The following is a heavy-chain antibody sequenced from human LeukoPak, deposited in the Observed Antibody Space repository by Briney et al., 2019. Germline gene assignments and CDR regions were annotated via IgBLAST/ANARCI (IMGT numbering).Heavy chain of an antibody. CDR3: ALSSGSYYNCFDY. J-gene: IGHJ4*02. V-gene: IGHV4-59*01. CDR1: GGSISSYY. CDR2: IYYSGST. D-gene: IGHD3-10*01. Sequence: SETLSLTCTVSGGSISSYYWSWIRQPPGKGLEWIGYIYYSGSTNYNPSLKSRVTISVDTSKNQFSLKLSSVTAADTAVYYCALSSGSYYNCFDYWGQGTLVTVSS.